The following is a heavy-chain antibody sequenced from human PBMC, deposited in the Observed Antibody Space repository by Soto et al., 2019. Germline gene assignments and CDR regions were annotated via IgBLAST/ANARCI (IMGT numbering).Heavy chain of an antibody. CDR2: ISAYNGNT. J-gene: IGHJ5*02. CDR3: ARKWGPGYSSGASGYGWFDP. D-gene: IGHD6-19*01. V-gene: IGHV1-18*01. CDR1: GYTFTSYG. Sequence: QVQLVQSGAEVKKPGASVKVSCKASGYTFTSYGISWVRQAPGQGLEWMGWISAYNGNTNYAQKLQGRVTMTTDTSXXTXYXXLRSLRSDDTAVYYCARKWGPGYSSGASGYGWFDPWGQGTLVTVSS.